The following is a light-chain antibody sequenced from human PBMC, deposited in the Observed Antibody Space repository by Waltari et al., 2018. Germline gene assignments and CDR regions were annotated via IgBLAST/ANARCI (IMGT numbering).Light chain of an antibody. V-gene: IGLV2-8*01. CDR2: EVY. J-gene: IGLJ2*01. CDR1: SSHAGGYNY. CDR3: SSYAGRDILV. Sequence: QSALTQPPSASGSPGQPVALSRTGTSSHAGGYNYVSWYQQHPGKAPRLTRYEVYKRPSGVPDRFSGSKSGNTASLTVSGLQAEDEADYYGSSYAGRDILVFGGGTRLTVL.